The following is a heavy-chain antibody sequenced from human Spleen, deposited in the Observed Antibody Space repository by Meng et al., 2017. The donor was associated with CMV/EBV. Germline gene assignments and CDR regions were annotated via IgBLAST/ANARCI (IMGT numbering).Heavy chain of an antibody. CDR3: AKDRGIAATGTRGSFDY. J-gene: IGHJ4*02. Sequence: GESLKISCAASGFPFSSYAMHWVRQAPGKGLEWVADISFDGGSKYYADSVKGRFTISRDNSKNTLYLQMNSLRAEDTAVYYCAKDRGIAATGTRGSFDYWGQGTLVTVSS. V-gene: IGHV3-30*04. D-gene: IGHD6-13*01. CDR1: GFPFSSYA. CDR2: ISFDGGSK.